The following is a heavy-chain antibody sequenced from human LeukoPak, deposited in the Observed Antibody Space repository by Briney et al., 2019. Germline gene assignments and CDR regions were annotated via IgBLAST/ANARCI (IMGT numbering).Heavy chain of an antibody. CDR2: ISYDGSNK. J-gene: IGHJ4*02. Sequence: GGSLRLPCAASGFTFSSYAMHWVRQAPGKGLEWVAVISYDGSNKYYADSVKGRFTISRDNSKNTLYLQMNSLRAEDTAVYYCARDADSGSFDYWGQGTLVTVSS. CDR3: ARDADSGSFDY. V-gene: IGHV3-30-3*01. D-gene: IGHD1-26*01. CDR1: GFTFSSYA.